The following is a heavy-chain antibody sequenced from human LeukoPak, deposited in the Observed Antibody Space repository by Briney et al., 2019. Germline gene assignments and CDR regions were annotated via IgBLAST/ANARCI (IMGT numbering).Heavy chain of an antibody. CDR3: AREISVAGTMIDY. J-gene: IGHJ4*02. D-gene: IGHD6-19*01. V-gene: IGHV1-2*02. Sequence: GASVKVSCKASGYTFTSYYMHWVRQGPGQGLEWMGWINPHSGGTNYAQKFQGRVTMTRDTSISTAYMEVIRLTSDDTAIYFCAREISVAGTMIDYWGQGTLVTVSS. CDR1: GYTFTSYY. CDR2: INPHSGGT.